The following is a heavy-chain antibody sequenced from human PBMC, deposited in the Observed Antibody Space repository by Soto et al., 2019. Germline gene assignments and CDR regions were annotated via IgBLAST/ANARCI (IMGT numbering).Heavy chain of an antibody. D-gene: IGHD3-3*01. J-gene: IGHJ3*02. CDR3: ARTATVFGVGDAFNI. CDR2: FYYSGST. Sequence: SETLSLSCSVSGASITNGGYYWTWIRQHPGKGLEWIGYFYYSGSTYYNPSLKSRVTISVDASENQISLKLSSVTAADTAVYYCARTATVFGVGDAFNIWGQGTMVTVSS. CDR1: GASITNGGYY. V-gene: IGHV4-31*03.